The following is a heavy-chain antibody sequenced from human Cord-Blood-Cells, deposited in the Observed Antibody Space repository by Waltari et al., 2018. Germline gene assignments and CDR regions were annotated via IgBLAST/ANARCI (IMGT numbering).Heavy chain of an antibody. CDR1: GYTFTSYD. CDR2: MTPNGGST. D-gene: IGHD1-26*01. Sequence: QVQLVQSGAEVKKPGASVKVSCKSSGYTFTSYDINWVRQATGQGLEWMGWMTPNGGSTGYEQKFQGSVTMTRSTSISTAYMKLSSLRSEDTAVYSCARGPSGSYYGMDVWGQGTTVTVSS. V-gene: IGHV1-8*01. J-gene: IGHJ6*02. CDR3: ARGPSGSYYGMDV.